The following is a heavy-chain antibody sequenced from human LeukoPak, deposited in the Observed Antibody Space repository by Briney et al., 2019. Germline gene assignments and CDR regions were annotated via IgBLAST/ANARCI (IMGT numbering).Heavy chain of an antibody. D-gene: IGHD6-6*01. CDR2: IYHSGST. Sequence: SGTLSLTCAVSGGSISSSNWWSWVRQPPGKGLEWIEEIYHSGSTNYNPSLKSRVTISVDKSKNQFSLKLSSVTAADTAVYYCARMGRSIAAREPFDYWGQGTLVTVSS. CDR3: ARMGRSIAAREPFDY. J-gene: IGHJ4*02. V-gene: IGHV4-4*02. CDR1: GGSISSSNW.